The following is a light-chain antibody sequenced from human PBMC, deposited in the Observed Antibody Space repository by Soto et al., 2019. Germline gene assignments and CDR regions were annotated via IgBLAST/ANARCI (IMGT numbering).Light chain of an antibody. CDR2: AAS. CDR3: QQTYITPPWT. J-gene: IGKJ1*01. V-gene: IGKV1-39*01. Sequence: DIQMTQSPSSLSASVGDRVTITCRASQSISRFLNWYQQKSGKPPQLLIYAASSLQSGVPSRFSGSGSGTDFTLTISSLQPEDFETYYCQQTYITPPWTFGQGSKVEIK. CDR1: QSISRF.